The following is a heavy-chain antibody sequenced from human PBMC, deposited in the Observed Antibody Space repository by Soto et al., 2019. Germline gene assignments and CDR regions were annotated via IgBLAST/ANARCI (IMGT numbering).Heavy chain of an antibody. CDR3: ARGIYLKGGGNIWVGP. V-gene: IGHV4-4*07. J-gene: IGHJ5*02. Sequence: LSLTCTVSGGSINSYYWSWIRQPAGKGLEWIGRIYTSGSTNYNPSLKSRVTMSVDTSKNRFSLKLSSVTAADTAVYYCARGIYLKGGGNIWVGPWGQGTLVTVSS. CDR2: IYTSGST. D-gene: IGHD2-15*01. CDR1: GGSINSYY.